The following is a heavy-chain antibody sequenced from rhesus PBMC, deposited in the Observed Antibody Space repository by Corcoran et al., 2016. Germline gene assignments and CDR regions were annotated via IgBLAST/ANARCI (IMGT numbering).Heavy chain of an antibody. CDR2: IYGSSGST. CDR1: GYSISSNY. Sequence: QVQLQESGPGLVKPSVTLSLTCAVSGYSISSNYWSWIRQPPGQGLEWIGYIYGSSGSTYYNPSLKSRVTISTDTSKNQFSLKLSSVTAADTAVYYCARGEGIAAGPYFDYWGQGVLVTVSS. CDR3: ARGEGIAAGPYFDY. D-gene: IGHD6-13*01. J-gene: IGHJ4*01. V-gene: IGHV4-160*01.